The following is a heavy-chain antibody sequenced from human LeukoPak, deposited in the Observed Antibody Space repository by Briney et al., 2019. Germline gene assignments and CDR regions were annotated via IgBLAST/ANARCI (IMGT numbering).Heavy chain of an antibody. Sequence: GGSLRLSCAASGFTSSSYAVHGVGQAPGKGLEGGAVISNDGSNKYYEDSVKGRFTISRDNSKNTQYLQMNSLRAEDTAVYYCARGRISGSYFAYWGQGTLVTVSS. CDR1: GFTSSSYA. D-gene: IGHD1-26*01. CDR3: ARGRISGSYFAY. CDR2: ISNDGSNK. J-gene: IGHJ4*02. V-gene: IGHV3-30-3*01.